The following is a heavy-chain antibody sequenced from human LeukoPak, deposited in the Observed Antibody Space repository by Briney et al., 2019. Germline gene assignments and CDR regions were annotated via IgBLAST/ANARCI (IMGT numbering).Heavy chain of an antibody. V-gene: IGHV3-53*04. CDR1: GFTVSSNY. D-gene: IGHD5-18*01. CDR3: ARGGYTYGSNYYYAMDV. Sequence: GGSLRLSCAASGFTVSSNYMTWVRQAPGKGLEWVSLIYRGGTTYYADSVEGRFTISRHNSMNTLYLQMNSLRAEDTAVYYCARGGYTYGSNYYYAMDVWGQGTTVTVSS. CDR2: IYRGGTT. J-gene: IGHJ6*02.